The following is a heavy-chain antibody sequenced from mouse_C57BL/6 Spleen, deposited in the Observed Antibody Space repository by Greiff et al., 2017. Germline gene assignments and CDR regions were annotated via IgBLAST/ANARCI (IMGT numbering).Heavy chain of an antibody. CDR1: GYYITDYY. Sequence: EVQLQESGAELVRPGASVKLSCNASGYYITDYYMHWVKQSPEQGLEWIGRIDPEDGDTEYAPKFQGKATMTADTSSTTAYLQLSSLTSEDTAVYYCTTKCYGRCQAWFADWGTGTMVTVSA. CDR3: TTKCYGRCQAWFAD. D-gene: IGHD1-1*01. J-gene: IGHJ3*01. V-gene: IGHV14-1*01. CDR2: IDPEDGDT.